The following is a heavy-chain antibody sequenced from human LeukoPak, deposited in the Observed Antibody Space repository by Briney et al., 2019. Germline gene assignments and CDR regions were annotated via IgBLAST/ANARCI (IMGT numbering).Heavy chain of an antibody. Sequence: PGGSLRLSCAASGLTFSSYGMHWVRQAPGKGLEWVAVIWYDGSNKYYADSVKGRFTISRDNSKNTLYLQMNSLRAEDTAVYYCARDGGSGDHFDYWGQGTLVTVSS. V-gene: IGHV3-33*01. CDR3: ARDGGSGDHFDY. CDR2: IWYDGSNK. J-gene: IGHJ4*02. CDR1: GLTFSSYG. D-gene: IGHD7-27*01.